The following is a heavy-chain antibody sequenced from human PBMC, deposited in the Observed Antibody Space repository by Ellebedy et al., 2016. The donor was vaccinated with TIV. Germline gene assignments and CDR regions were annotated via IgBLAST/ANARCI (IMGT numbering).Heavy chain of an antibody. Sequence: GESLKISCAASGFTFDDYTMHWVRQAPGKGLEWVSLISWDGGSTYYADSVKGRFTISRDNSKNSLYLQMNSLRTEDTALYYCAKDSGEYYFDYWGQGTLVTVSS. D-gene: IGHD3-10*01. J-gene: IGHJ4*02. CDR3: AKDSGEYYFDY. V-gene: IGHV3-43*01. CDR1: GFTFDDYT. CDR2: ISWDGGST.